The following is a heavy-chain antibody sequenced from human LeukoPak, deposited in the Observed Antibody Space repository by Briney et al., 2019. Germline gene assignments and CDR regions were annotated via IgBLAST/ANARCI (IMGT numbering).Heavy chain of an antibody. CDR3: AELGITMIGGV. J-gene: IGHJ6*04. CDR2: ISSSGSTI. Sequence: GGSLRLSCAASGFTFSSYEMNWVRQAPGKGLEWVSYISSSGSTIYYADSVKGRFTISRDNAKNSLYLQMNSLRAEDMAIYYCAELGITMIGGVWGKGTTVTISS. D-gene: IGHD3-10*02. CDR1: GFTFSSYE. V-gene: IGHV3-48*03.